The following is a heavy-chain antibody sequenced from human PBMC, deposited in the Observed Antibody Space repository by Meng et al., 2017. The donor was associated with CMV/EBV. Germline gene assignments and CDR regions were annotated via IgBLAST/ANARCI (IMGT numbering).Heavy chain of an antibody. CDR3: ARTLGEGGLGAWFDP. J-gene: IGHJ5*02. D-gene: IGHD3-10*01. CDR2: IFSNDEK. Sequence: SGPTLVKPTETLTLTCAVSGLSLNNARMGVSWIRQPPGRALEWLAHIFSNDEKSYNTSLKNRLTISKDTSKSQVVLSMTNMDPVDAATYYCARTLGEGGLGAWFDPWGQGTLVTVSS. CDR1: GLSLNNARMG. V-gene: IGHV2-26*01.